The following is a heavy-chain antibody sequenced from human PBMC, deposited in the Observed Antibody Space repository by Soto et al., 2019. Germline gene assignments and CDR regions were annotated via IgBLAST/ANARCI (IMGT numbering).Heavy chain of an antibody. CDR3: AREVGALRYFDWLLYLDY. D-gene: IGHD3-9*01. Sequence: LRLSCAASGFTFSSYGMHWVRQAPGKGLEWVAVIWYDGSNKYYADSVKGRFTISRDNSKNTLYLQMNSLRAEDTAVYYCAREVGALRYFDWLLYLDYWGQGTLVTVSS. CDR1: GFTFSSYG. CDR2: IWYDGSNK. J-gene: IGHJ4*02. V-gene: IGHV3-33*01.